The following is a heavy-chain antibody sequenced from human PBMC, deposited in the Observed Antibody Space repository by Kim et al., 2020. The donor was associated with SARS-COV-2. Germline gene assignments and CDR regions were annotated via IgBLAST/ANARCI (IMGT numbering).Heavy chain of an antibody. CDR2: ISSSSSST. CDR3: ARDGAHYDIWSGDEYYFDY. D-gene: IGHD3-3*01. Sequence: GGSLRLSCAASGFTFSSYSMNWVRQAPGKGLEWVSYISSSSSSTYYADSVKGRFTISRDNAKNSLYLQMNSLRDEDTAVYYCARDGAHYDIWSGDEYYFDYWGQGTLVTVSS. J-gene: IGHJ4*02. CDR1: GFTFSSYS. V-gene: IGHV3-48*02.